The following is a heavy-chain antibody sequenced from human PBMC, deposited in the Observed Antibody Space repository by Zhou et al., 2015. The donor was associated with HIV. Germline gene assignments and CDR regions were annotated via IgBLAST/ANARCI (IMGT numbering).Heavy chain of an antibody. CDR2: ITPMFETK. J-gene: IGHJ4*02. CDR3: ARVVDSYVNIVTTSLHYDD. V-gene: IGHV1-69*06. D-gene: IGHD5-12*01. CDR1: GGTFSGSD. Sequence: LVQSGTEVRKPGSSVKVSCRATGGTFSGSDISWVRQAPGQGLEWMGSITPMFETKTYAEKFRARLTITVDKSTSAAYMELSGLTSEDAAVYYCARVVDSYVNIVTTSLHYDDWGQGTLVTVSS.